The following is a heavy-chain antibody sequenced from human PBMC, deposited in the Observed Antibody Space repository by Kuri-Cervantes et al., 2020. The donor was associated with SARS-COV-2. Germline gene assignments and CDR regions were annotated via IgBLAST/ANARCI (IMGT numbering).Heavy chain of an antibody. D-gene: IGHD1-26*01. CDR2: ISSSSSYI. Sequence: GESLKISCAASGFTFSSYSMNWVRQAPGKGLEWVSSISSSSSYIYYADSVKGRFTISRDNAKNSLYLQMNSLRAEDTAVYYRAKDFVVTWELLSYNWFDPWGQGTLVTVSS. CDR1: GFTFSSYS. V-gene: IGHV3-21*01. CDR3: AKDFVVTWELLSYNWFDP. J-gene: IGHJ5*02.